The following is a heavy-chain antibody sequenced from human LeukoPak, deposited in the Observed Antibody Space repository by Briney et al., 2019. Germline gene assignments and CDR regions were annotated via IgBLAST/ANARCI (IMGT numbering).Heavy chain of an antibody. CDR3: AREHSGGGFDY. Sequence: GGSLRLSCAASVFTFSSYSMNCVRQAPGNGLEWVSSISSSSSYIYYADSVKGRFTISRDNAKNSLYLQMNSLRAEDTAVYYCAREHSGGGFDYWGQGTLVTVSS. V-gene: IGHV3-21*01. D-gene: IGHD5-12*01. J-gene: IGHJ4*02. CDR2: ISSSSSYI. CDR1: VFTFSSYS.